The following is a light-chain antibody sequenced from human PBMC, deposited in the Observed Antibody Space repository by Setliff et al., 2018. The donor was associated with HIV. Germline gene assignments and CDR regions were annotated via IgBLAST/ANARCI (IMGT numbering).Light chain of an antibody. CDR2: AAS. J-gene: IGKJ1*01. CDR3: HQYGSSPRT. CDR1: QSVTNSY. V-gene: IGKV3-20*01. Sequence: TLSLSPGEGATLSCRASQSVTNSYLAWYQQKPGQAPRLLIYAASRRATGIPDRFSGSGSGTDFTLTIGRLEPEDFAVYYCHQYGSSPRTFGQGTKVDIK.